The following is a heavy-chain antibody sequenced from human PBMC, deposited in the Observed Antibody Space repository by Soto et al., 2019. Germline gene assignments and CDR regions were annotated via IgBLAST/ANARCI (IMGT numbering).Heavy chain of an antibody. CDR3: ARVLGIAARPRWFDP. V-gene: IGHV4-30-2*01. CDR1: GGSISSGGYS. CDR2: IYHSGST. Sequence: PSETLSLTWAVSGGSISSGGYSWSWIRQPPGKGLEWIGYIYHSGSTYYNPSLKSRVTISVDRSKNQFSLKLSSVTAADTAVYYCARVLGIAARPRWFDPWGQGTLVTVSS. D-gene: IGHD6-6*01. J-gene: IGHJ5*02.